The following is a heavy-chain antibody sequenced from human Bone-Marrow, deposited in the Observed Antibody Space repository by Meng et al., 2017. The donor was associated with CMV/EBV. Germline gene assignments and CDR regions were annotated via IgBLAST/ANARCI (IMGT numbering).Heavy chain of an antibody. V-gene: IGHV1-69*10. CDR1: GYTFTSYG. Sequence: SVKVSCKASGYTFTSYGISWVRQAPGQGLEWMGGIIPILGIANYAQKFQGRVTITADKSTSTAYMELSSLRSEDTAVYYCAREGRDREFDYWGQGTLVTVSS. J-gene: IGHJ4*02. D-gene: IGHD3-22*01. CDR3: AREGRDREFDY. CDR2: IIPILGIA.